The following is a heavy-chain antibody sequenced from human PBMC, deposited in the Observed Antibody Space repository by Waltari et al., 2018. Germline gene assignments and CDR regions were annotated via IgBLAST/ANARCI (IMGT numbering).Heavy chain of an antibody. D-gene: IGHD3-22*01. CDR3: ARGGFDSNSYFDV. J-gene: IGHJ2*01. CDR2: FHHSGTT. Sequence: QVQLQESGPGLGKPSETLSPTCAVSGYPISSGYYWGWIRQAPGKGLEWIGSFHHSGTTYYNPSLKSRVTISVDTSNNHLSLKVTSVTAADTAIYYCARGGFDSNSYFDVWGRGTLVTVSS. V-gene: IGHV4-38-2*01. CDR1: GYPISSGYY.